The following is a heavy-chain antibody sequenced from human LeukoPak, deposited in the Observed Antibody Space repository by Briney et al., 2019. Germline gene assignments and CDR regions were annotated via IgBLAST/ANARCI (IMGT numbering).Heavy chain of an antibody. Sequence: SETLSLTCTVSGGSISSSSYYWGWIRQPPGKGLEWIGSIYYSGSTYYNPSLKSRVTISVDTSKNQFSLKLSSVTAADTAVYYCAREDYYGSGSYYMPEFDYWGQGTLVTVSS. CDR3: AREDYYGSGSYYMPEFDY. D-gene: IGHD3-10*01. J-gene: IGHJ4*02. V-gene: IGHV4-39*07. CDR2: IYYSGST. CDR1: GGSISSSSYY.